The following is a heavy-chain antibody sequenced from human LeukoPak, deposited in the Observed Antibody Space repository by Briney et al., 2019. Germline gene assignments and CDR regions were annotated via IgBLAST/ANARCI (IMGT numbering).Heavy chain of an antibody. V-gene: IGHV1-46*01. CDR1: GYTFTSYY. D-gene: IGHD6-13*01. Sequence: ASVKVSCKASGYTFTSYYMHWVRQAPGQGLEWMGIINPSGGSTSYAQKFQGRVTMTRDTSTSTVYMGLSSLRSEDTAVYYCARGRFIAAAGTTAHFDYWGQGTLVTVSS. CDR3: ARGRFIAAAGTTAHFDY. J-gene: IGHJ4*02. CDR2: INPSGGST.